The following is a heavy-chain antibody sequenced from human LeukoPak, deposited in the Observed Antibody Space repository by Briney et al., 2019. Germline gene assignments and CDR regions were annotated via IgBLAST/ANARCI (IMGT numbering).Heavy chain of an antibody. D-gene: IGHD1-14*01. CDR2: ISWNSGSI. V-gene: IGHV3-9*01. Sequence: GRSLRLSCAASGFTFDDYAMHWVRQAPGKGLEWVSGISWNSGSIGYADSVKGRFTISRDNSRDTLHLQVNSLRPEDTAIYYCARDLSRKYSIDYWGHGTLVTVSS. CDR3: ARDLSRKYSIDY. J-gene: IGHJ4*01. CDR1: GFTFDDYA.